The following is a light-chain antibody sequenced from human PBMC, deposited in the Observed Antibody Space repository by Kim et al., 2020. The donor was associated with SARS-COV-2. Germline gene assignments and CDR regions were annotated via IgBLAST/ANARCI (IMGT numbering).Light chain of an antibody. CDR1: QGISNY. CDR2: NAV. J-gene: IGKJ1*01. CDR3: QRYDGAPWR. Sequence: DIQMTQSPSSLSAFVGDMLTITCRASQGISNYLAWYQQKPGTAPKLLIYNAVELVPGPPLRFTGSGHGTDFTLTISDLQPEDVATYYCQRYDGAPWRFGQGTKVDIK. V-gene: IGKV1-27*01.